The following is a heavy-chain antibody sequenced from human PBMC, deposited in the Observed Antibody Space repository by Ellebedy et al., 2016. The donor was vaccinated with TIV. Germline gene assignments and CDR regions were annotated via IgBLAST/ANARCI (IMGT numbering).Heavy chain of an antibody. CDR3: ARDVQWLVPGPDAFDI. V-gene: IGHV1-18*01. CDR2: ISAYNGNT. CDR1: GYTFTSYD. Sequence: AASVKVSCKASGYTFTSYDINWVRQAPGQGLEWMGWISAYNGNTNYAQKLQGRVTMTTDTSTSTAYMELRSLRSDDTAVYYCARDVQWLVPGPDAFDIWGQGTMVTVSS. D-gene: IGHD6-19*01. J-gene: IGHJ3*02.